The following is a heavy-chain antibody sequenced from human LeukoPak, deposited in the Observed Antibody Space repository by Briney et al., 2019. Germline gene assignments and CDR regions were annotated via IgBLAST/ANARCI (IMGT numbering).Heavy chain of an antibody. J-gene: IGHJ4*02. CDR3: ARTIDSSGYLTLDY. D-gene: IGHD3-22*01. CDR1: GYTFTGYY. V-gene: IGHV1-2*02. Sequence: GASVKVSCKASGYTFTGYYMHWVRQAPGQGLEWMGWINPNSGGTNYAQKFQGRVTMTRDTSISTVYMELSSLRSEDTAVYYCARTIDSSGYLTLDYWGQGTLVTVSS. CDR2: INPNSGGT.